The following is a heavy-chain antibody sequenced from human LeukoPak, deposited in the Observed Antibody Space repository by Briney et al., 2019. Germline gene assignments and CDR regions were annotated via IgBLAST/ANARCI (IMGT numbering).Heavy chain of an antibody. Sequence: ASVKVSCKASGYTFTSYYMHWVRQAPGQGLEWMGIINPSGGSTSYAQKFQGRVTMTRDMSTSTVYMELSSLRSEDTAVYYCARARAVGQWAYAFDFWGQGTLVAVSS. CDR2: INPSGGST. CDR3: ARARAVGQWAYAFDF. V-gene: IGHV1-46*01. D-gene: IGHD1-26*01. J-gene: IGHJ3*01. CDR1: GYTFTSYY.